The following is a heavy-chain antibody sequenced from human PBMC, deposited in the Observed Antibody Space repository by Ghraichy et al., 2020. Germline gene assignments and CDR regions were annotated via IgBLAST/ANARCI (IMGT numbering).Heavy chain of an antibody. D-gene: IGHD4-23*01. CDR1: GFTFSSYA. CDR3: AKALFLNFGGSKYYYYGMDV. V-gene: IGHV3-23*01. J-gene: IGHJ6*02. Sequence: GGSLRLSCAASGFTFSSYAMSWVRQAPGKGLEWVSAISGSGGSTYYADSVKGRFTISRDNSKNTLYLQMNSLRAEDTAVYYCAKALFLNFGGSKYYYYGMDVWGQGTTVTVSS. CDR2: ISGSGGST.